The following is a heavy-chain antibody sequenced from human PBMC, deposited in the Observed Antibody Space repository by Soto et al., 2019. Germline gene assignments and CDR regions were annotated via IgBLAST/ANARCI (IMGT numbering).Heavy chain of an antibody. J-gene: IGHJ4*02. Sequence: EVLLLDSGGGLVQPGGSLRLSCAASGFTFSNYAMTWVRQAPGKGPEWISTINNGGGGTYYADSVKGRFTISRDNSKNTLYLNLNSLRAEDTAVYFCAKERLGRGIDYWGQGILVTVSS. CDR2: INNGGGGT. CDR1: GFTFSNYA. CDR3: AKERLGRGIDY. V-gene: IGHV3-23*01. D-gene: IGHD3-10*01.